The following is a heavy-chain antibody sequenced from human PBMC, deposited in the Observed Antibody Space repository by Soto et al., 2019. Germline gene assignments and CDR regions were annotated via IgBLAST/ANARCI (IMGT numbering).Heavy chain of an antibody. CDR2: ISGSGGST. V-gene: IGHV3-23*01. J-gene: IGHJ2*01. CDR1: GFTFSSYA. Sequence: EVQLLESGGGLVQPGGSLRLSCAASGFTFSSYAMNWVRQAPGKGLEWVSVISGSGGSTYYADSVKGRFTISRDNSKNTLYPQMNSLRAQEKAGYYFAKRTTGWDFDPLGRGTLGTGSS. CDR3: AKRTTGWDFDP.